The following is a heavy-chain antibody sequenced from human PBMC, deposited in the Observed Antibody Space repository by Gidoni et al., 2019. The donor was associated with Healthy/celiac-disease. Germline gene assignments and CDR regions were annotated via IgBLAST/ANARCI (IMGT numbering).Heavy chain of an antibody. CDR3: AKWSVGFIAAAGKGGFVY. D-gene: IGHD6-13*01. Sequence: EVQLLESGGGLVQPGGSLRLSCAASGFTFSRHALSWVRQAPGKGLEWVSAISGSGGSTYYADSVKGRFTISRDNSKNTLYLQMNSLRAEDTAVYYCAKWSVGFIAAAGKGGFVYWGQGTLVTVSS. CDR1: GFTFSRHA. V-gene: IGHV3-23*01. J-gene: IGHJ4*02. CDR2: ISGSGGST.